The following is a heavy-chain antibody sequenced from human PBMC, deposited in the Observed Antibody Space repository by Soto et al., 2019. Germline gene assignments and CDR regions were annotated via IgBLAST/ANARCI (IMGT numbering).Heavy chain of an antibody. CDR1: GYRFTSYW. D-gene: IGHD6-19*01. J-gene: IGHJ4*02. CDR3: AIRGASQWLKF. CDR2: IYTGDSDT. Sequence: GESLKISCKVSGYRFTSYWIGWVRQMPGKGLEWMGIIYTGDSDTRYSPSFQGQVTISADKSISTAYLQWSSLKASDTAIYYCAIRGASQWLKFWGQGTLVTVSS. V-gene: IGHV5-51*01.